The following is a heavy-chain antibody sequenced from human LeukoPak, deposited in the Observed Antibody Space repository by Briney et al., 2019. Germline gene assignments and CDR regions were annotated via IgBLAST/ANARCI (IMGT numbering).Heavy chain of an antibody. J-gene: IGHJ6*01. D-gene: IGHD4-11*01. V-gene: IGHV3-48*03. CDR2: INTGGGTI. CDR1: GFTFSSYE. Sequence: PGGSLRLSCAASGFTFSSYEMNWVRQAPGKGLEWVSYINTGGGTIYGDSVKGRFTISRDNARHSLYLQMNSLRVEDTALYYCARDQYHYYGLDVWGQGTTVSVSS. CDR3: ARDQYHYYGLDV.